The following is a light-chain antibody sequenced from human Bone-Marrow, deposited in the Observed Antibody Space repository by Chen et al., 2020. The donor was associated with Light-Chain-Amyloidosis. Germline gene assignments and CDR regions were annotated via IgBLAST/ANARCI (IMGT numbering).Light chain of an antibody. Sequence: HSVLTQPPSTSATPGQRVTISCSGSGSNIGSHDVFWYQQVPGKAPKRLIFKNDQRPSGFPVRFSGSRSGNTASLTVSGHQAEDEADYYCNSCGGSSNVVIFGGGTKRTVL. CDR1: GSNIGSHD. CDR2: KND. V-gene: IGLV1-44*01. CDR3: NSCGGSSNVVI. J-gene: IGLJ2*01.